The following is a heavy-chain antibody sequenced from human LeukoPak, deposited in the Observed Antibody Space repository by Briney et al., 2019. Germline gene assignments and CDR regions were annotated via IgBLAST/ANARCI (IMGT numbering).Heavy chain of an antibody. CDR2: ISSDGTTI. Sequence: GGSLRLSCAASGFTVSSYEFYWVRQAPGKGLEWVSYISSDGTTIKCADSVKGRFTISRDDAKRSLYLQMNGLRADDMAIYYCGAARQYVGAFDIWGQGTVVTVSS. CDR1: GFTVSSYE. D-gene: IGHD3-16*01. V-gene: IGHV3-48*03. CDR3: GAARQYVGAFDI. J-gene: IGHJ3*02.